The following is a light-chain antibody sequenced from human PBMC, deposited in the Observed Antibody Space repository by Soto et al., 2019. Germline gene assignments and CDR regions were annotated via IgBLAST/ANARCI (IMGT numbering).Light chain of an antibody. J-gene: IGKJ1*01. CDR3: QQYYNTAA. CDR2: WAS. V-gene: IGKV4-1*01. Sequence: DIVMTQSPDSLAVSLGERATINCKSSQSVLYSSNNKNYLAWYQQKPGQPPKLLIYWASTRESGVPDRFIGGGSGTDFTLTISSLQAEDVAVYYCQQYYNTAAFGQGTKVEIK. CDR1: QSVLYSSNNKNY.